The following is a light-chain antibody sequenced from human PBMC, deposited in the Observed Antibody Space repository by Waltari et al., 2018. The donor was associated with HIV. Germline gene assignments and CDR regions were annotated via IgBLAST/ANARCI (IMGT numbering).Light chain of an antibody. Sequence: QLVLTQSPSASASLGASVKLTCTLSNGHSSYAIAWLQQQPEKRPRCLLKLNREGSHAKGDVIPDRSSGSHCGAERYLASSSLQAEDEADYYCQTRGTGPVVFCGGTKLTV. CDR1: NGHSSYA. CDR2: LNREGSH. CDR3: QTRGTGPVV. J-gene: IGLJ2*01. V-gene: IGLV4-69*01.